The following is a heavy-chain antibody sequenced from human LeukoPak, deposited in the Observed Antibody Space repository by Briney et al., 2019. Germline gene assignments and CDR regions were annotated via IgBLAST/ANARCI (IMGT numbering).Heavy chain of an antibody. V-gene: IGHV4-59*01. D-gene: IGHD3-22*01. J-gene: IGHJ3*02. CDR2: IYYSGST. Sequence: SETLSLTCTVSGGSISSYYWSWIRQPPGKGLEWIGYIYYSGSTNYNPSLKSRVTISVDTSKNQFSLKLSSVTAADTAVYYCARAAGYYVAFDIWGQGTMVTVSS. CDR3: ARAAGYYVAFDI. CDR1: GGSISSYY.